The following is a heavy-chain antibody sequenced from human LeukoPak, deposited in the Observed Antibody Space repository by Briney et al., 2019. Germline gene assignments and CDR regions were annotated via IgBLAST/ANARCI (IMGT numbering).Heavy chain of an antibody. V-gene: IGHV1-8*01. D-gene: IGHD3-22*01. CDR1: GYTFTSYD. Sequence: ASVKVSRKASGYTFTSYDINWVRQATAQGLEWMGWMNPNSGNTGYAQKFQGRVTMTRNTSISTAYMELNSLRSEDTAVYYCARGGGYYDRSAKYFIRPPEYWGQGTLVTVSS. CDR2: MNPNSGNT. J-gene: IGHJ4*02. CDR3: ARGGGYYDRSAKYFIRPPEY.